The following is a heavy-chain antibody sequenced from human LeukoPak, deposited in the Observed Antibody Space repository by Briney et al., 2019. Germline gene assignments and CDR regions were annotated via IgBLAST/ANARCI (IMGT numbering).Heavy chain of an antibody. J-gene: IGHJ4*02. CDR2: IYYSGST. CDR1: GGSISSSSYY. Sequence: SGTLSLTCTVSGGSISSSSYYWGWIRQPPGKGLEWIGSIYYSGSTYYNPSLKSRVTISVDTSKNQFSLKLSSVTAADTAVYYCARADGYSSGWYGGYFDYWGQGTLVTASS. V-gene: IGHV4-39*01. D-gene: IGHD6-19*01. CDR3: ARADGYSSGWYGGYFDY.